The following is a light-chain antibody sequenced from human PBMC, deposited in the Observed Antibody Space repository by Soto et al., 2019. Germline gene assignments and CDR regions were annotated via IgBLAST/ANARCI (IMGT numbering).Light chain of an antibody. V-gene: IGKV1-5*01. CDR2: DVS. J-gene: IGKJ1*01. Sequence: DIQMTQSPSTLSASVGERVTITCRASQSVSNWLAWYQQKPGKAPNLLIYDVSSLESGLPSRFSGSGSGTEFILTISSLQPDDFATSYCQQYDSYSWTFGQGTKVEMK. CDR1: QSVSNW. CDR3: QQYDSYSWT.